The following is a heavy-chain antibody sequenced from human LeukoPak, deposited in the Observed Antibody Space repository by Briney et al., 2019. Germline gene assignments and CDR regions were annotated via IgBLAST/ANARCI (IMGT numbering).Heavy chain of an antibody. CDR1: GGSLSSYY. J-gene: IGHJ4*02. D-gene: IGHD3-22*01. Sequence: PSETLSLTCTVSGGSLSSYYWSWIRQPPGKGLEWIGYIYTSGSPNYNPSLKSRFTISADTSKNRLSLKLSSVTAADTAVYYCARATGNYYDSSGYHLDYWGQGTLVTVSS. CDR3: ARATGNYYDSSGYHLDY. CDR2: IYTSGSP. V-gene: IGHV4-4*09.